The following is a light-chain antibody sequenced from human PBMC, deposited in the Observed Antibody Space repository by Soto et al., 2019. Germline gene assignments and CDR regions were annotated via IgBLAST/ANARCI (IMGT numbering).Light chain of an antibody. CDR1: QSVSSSY. Sequence: EIVLTQSPGTLSLSPGERATLSCRASQSVSSSYLAWYQQKPGQAPRLLIYGASSSATGIPDSFSASGSGTDFTLTISRLEPEDFAVYDCQQYGSSPLTFGGGTKVEIK. CDR2: GAS. CDR3: QQYGSSPLT. V-gene: IGKV3-20*01. J-gene: IGKJ4*01.